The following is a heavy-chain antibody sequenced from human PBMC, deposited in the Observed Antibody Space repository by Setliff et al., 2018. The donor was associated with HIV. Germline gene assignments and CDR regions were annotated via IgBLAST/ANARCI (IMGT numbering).Heavy chain of an antibody. J-gene: IGHJ2*01. Sequence: PGGSLRLSCAASGFTLHEYTMTWVRQAPGKGLEWICGISWNGDSTNYADSVKGRFTISRDNAKNSLFLEMTNLRAEDTAFYYCARDPTWGSGWYLDLWGRGTLVTVSS. CDR3: ARDPTWGSGWYLDL. D-gene: IGHD6-19*01. CDR1: GFTLHEYT. V-gene: IGHV3-20*04. CDR2: ISWNGDST.